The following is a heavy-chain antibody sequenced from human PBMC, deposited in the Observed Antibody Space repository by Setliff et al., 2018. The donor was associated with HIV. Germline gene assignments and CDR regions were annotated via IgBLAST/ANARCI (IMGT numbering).Heavy chain of an antibody. J-gene: IGHJ3*02. CDR3: VRVSSSGYYGEGAFDI. Sequence: SETLSLTCTVSGGSISRYYWSWIRQPPGKGLEWIGYIYFTGSTNYNPSLKSRVTISIDTSKNQFSLKLTSVTAADTAVFYCVRVSSSGYYGEGAFDIWGQGTVVTVSS. CDR2: IYFTGST. D-gene: IGHD3-22*01. CDR1: GGSISRYY. V-gene: IGHV4-59*08.